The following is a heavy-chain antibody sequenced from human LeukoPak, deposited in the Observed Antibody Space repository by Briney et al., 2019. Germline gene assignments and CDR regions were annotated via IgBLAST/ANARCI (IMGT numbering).Heavy chain of an antibody. V-gene: IGHV1-69*13. CDR2: IIPIFGTA. J-gene: IGHJ4*02. D-gene: IGHD4-23*01. Sequence: ASVKVSCKASGGTFSSYAINWVRQAPGQGLEWMGGIIPIFGTANYAQKFQGRVMITAVESMSTAYMELSSLRSEDTAVYYCARGWLAETTVATPYNYWGQGTLVTVSS. CDR3: ARGWLAETTVATPYNY. CDR1: GGTFSSYA.